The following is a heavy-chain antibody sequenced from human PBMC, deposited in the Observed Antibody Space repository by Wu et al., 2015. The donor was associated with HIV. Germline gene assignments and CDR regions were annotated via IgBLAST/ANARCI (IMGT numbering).Heavy chain of an antibody. V-gene: IGHV1-69*12. CDR1: GGTFSSYA. Sequence: QVQLVQSGAEVKKPGSSVKVSCKASGGTFSSYAISWVRQAPGQGLEWMGGIIPIFGTANYAQKFQGRVTITADESTSTAYMELSSLRSEDTAVYYCARGIQLWSGNYYYYYYMDVWGKGTTGHRLL. CDR2: IIPIFGTA. J-gene: IGHJ6*03. D-gene: IGHD5-18*01. CDR3: ARGIQLWSGNYYYYYYMDV.